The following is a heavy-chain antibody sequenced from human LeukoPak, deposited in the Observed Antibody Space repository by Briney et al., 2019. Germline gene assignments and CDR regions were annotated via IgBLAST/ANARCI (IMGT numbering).Heavy chain of an antibody. V-gene: IGHV4-4*07. CDR2: IYTSGST. D-gene: IGHD3-3*01. CDR1: GGSISSYY. J-gene: IGHJ4*02. CDR3: ARGTPDFWSGYDYYFDY. Sequence: PSETLSLTCTVSGGSISSYYWSWIRQPAGKGLEWIGRIYTSGSTNYNPSLKSRVTMSVDTSKNQFSLKLSSVTAADTAVYYCARGTPDFWSGYDYYFDYWGQGTLVTVSS.